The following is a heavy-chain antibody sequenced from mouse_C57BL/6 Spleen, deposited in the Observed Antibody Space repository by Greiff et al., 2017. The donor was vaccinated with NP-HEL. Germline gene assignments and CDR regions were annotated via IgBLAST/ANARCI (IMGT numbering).Heavy chain of an antibody. D-gene: IGHD1-1*01. CDR1: GYTFTGYW. Sequence: QVQLQQSGAELMKPGASVKLSCKATGYTFTGYWIEWVKQRPGHGLEWIGEILPGSGSTNYNEKFKGKATFTADTSSNTAYMQLSSLTTEDSAIYYCARGESYYYGSSYVSGTYFDYWGQGTTLTVSS. CDR2: ILPGSGST. V-gene: IGHV1-9*01. CDR3: ARGESYYYGSSYVSGTYFDY. J-gene: IGHJ2*01.